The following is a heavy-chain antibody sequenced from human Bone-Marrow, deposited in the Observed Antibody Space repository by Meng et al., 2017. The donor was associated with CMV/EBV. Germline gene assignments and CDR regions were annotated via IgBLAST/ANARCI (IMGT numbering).Heavy chain of an antibody. V-gene: IGHV1-2*02. CDR2: INPNSGGT. CDR3: AREGVVPAAIDWFDP. CDR1: GYAFTGYY. D-gene: IGHD2-2*01. J-gene: IGHJ5*02. Sequence: GYAFTGYYMHCVRQAPGQGLEWMVWINPNSGGTSYAQKFQGRVTMTRDTAIRTAYMELSRLRSDDTAVYYCAREGVVPAAIDWFDPWGQGTLVTVSS.